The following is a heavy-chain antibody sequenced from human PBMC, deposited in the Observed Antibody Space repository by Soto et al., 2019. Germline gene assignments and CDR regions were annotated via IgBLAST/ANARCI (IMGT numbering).Heavy chain of an antibody. CDR2: LDYSGTT. D-gene: IGHD6-19*01. CDR1: GGSISNYY. J-gene: IGHJ5*02. V-gene: IGHV4-59*01. Sequence: SETLSLTCTVSGGSISNYYWSWIRQPPGKGLEWIGFLDYSGTTNYNPSLKRRVTISVDTSKNQFSLKLSSVTAADTAVYYCARVGYSSGWYPGWFDPWGQGTLVTVSS. CDR3: ARVGYSSGWYPGWFDP.